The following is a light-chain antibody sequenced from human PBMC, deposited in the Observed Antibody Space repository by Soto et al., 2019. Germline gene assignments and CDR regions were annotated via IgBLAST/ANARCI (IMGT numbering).Light chain of an antibody. V-gene: IGKV1-5*03. Sequence: DIQMTQSPSTLSASVGDTVTITCRASRSVKSWLAGYQQKPGQAPKLLISKASSLENGVPARFSGSGSGTEFTLTISSLQPDDFGTYYCQQYTMYAAFGQGTKVEIK. CDR1: RSVKSW. J-gene: IGKJ1*01. CDR3: QQYTMYAA. CDR2: KAS.